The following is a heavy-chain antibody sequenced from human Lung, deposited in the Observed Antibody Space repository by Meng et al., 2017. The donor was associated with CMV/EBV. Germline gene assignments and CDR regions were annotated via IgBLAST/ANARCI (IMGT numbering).Heavy chain of an antibody. CDR2: IYYSGNT. D-gene: IGHD6-13*01. CDR3: ASLPKMGIATTGPH. CDR1: GGSISSSSYY. V-gene: IGHV4-39*07. J-gene: IGHJ4*02. Sequence: SXTLSLXCTVSGGSISSSSYYWGWIRQPPGQGLEWIGSIYYSGNTYYKPSLQSRVTITADTSKSQFSLELSSVTAADTAVYYCASLPKMGIATTGPHWGQGXLVTVSS.